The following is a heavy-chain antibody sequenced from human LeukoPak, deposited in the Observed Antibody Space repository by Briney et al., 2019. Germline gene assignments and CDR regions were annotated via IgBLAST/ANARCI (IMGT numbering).Heavy chain of an antibody. CDR1: GFTFSSYA. CDR3: AKVNRFLEWLLPPPFDY. CDR2: ISGSGGST. Sequence: GGSLRLSCAASGFTFSSYAMSWVRQAPGKGLEWVSAISGSGGSTYYADSVKGRFTISRDNSKNTLYLQMNSLRAEDTAVYYCAKVNRFLEWLLPPPFDYWGQGTLVTVSS. J-gene: IGHJ4*02. D-gene: IGHD3-3*01. V-gene: IGHV3-23*01.